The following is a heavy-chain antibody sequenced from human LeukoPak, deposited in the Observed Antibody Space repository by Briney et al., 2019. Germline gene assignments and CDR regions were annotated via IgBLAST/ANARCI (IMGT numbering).Heavy chain of an antibody. CDR3: ARANVLVETTDGDASDI. V-gene: IGHV4-61*09. CDR2: IYISGTT. CDR1: GGSTRSGYYS. D-gene: IGHD1-26*01. J-gene: IGHJ3*02. Sequence: SETLSLTCTVSGGSTRSGYYSWSWIRQPAGKGLEWIGHIYISGTTKYNPALKSRVTMSRDTSRNQFTLKLTSVTAADTAVYYCARANVLVETTDGDASDIWGQGTMVTVSS.